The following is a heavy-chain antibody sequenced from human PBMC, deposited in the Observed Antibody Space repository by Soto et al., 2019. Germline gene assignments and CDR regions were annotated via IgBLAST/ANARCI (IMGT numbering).Heavy chain of an antibody. CDR1: GFTFSSYW. J-gene: IGHJ4*02. CDR2: INSDGSST. Sequence: PGGSLRLSCAASGFTFSSYWMHWVRQAPGKGLVWVSRINSDGSSTSYADSVKGRFTISRDNAKNTLYLQMNSLRAEDTAVYYCARSPCYYDSSGYYSYWGQGTLVTVSS. D-gene: IGHD3-22*01. V-gene: IGHV3-74*01. CDR3: ARSPCYYDSSGYYSY.